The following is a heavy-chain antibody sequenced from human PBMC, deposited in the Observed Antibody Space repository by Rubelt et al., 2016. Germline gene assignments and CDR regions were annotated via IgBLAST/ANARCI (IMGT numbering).Heavy chain of an antibody. D-gene: IGHD5-12*01. J-gene: IGHJ4*02. CDR2: INPNRGGT. Sequence: QVQLVQSGAEVKKPGASVKVSCTASGYTFTGYYMHWVRQAPGQGLEWMGWINPNRGGTNYGQKFQGRVTRTRDTSVSTAYMELGRLTSDDTAVYYCARGNSGYDYGLDYWGQGTLVTVSS. CDR1: GYTFTGYY. V-gene: IGHV1-2*02. CDR3: ARGNSGYDYGLDY.